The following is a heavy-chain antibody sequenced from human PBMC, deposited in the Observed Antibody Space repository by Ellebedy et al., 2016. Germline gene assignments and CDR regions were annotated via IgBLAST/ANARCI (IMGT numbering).Heavy chain of an antibody. J-gene: IGHJ4*02. Sequence: GESLKISCAASGFTFSNYWMHWVRQAPGKGLVWVSRIDPDGRSASYADSVEGRFTISRDNAKNTLYLQMYSLRVEDTSVYYCARAKAGTGSSDYWGQGTLVTVST. V-gene: IGHV3-74*01. CDR2: IDPDGRSA. CDR1: GFTFSNYW. CDR3: ARAKAGTGSSDY. D-gene: IGHD3-10*01.